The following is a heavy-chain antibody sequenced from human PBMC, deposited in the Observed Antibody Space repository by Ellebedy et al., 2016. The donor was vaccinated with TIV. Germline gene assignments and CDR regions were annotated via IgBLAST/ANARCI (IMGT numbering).Heavy chain of an antibody. J-gene: IGHJ4*02. V-gene: IGHV5-51*01. CDR2: IYPGDSDT. Sequence: PGGSLRLSCKGSGYSFTSYWIGWVRQMPGKGLEWMGIIYPGDSDTRYSPSFQGQVTISADKSISTAYLQWSSLKASDTAMYYCASQTQNSGSYDWGQGTLVTVSS. CDR3: ASQTQNSGSYD. CDR1: GYSFTSYW. D-gene: IGHD1-26*01.